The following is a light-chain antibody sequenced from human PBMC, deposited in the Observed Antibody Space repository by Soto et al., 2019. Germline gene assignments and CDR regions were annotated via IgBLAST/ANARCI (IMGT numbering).Light chain of an antibody. CDR1: QGVSSS. Sequence: EILMTQSPATLSVSPGERATLLCRASQGVSSSVAWYQQNPGQAPRLLIYGASIRAAGIPDRFTGSGSGREYTLTISSLQSEDFAVYYCQQHDNWPRTFGQGTKV. CDR2: GAS. J-gene: IGKJ1*01. CDR3: QQHDNWPRT. V-gene: IGKV3-15*01.